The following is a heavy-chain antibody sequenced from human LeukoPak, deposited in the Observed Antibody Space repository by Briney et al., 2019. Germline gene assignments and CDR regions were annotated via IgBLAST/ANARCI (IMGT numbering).Heavy chain of an antibody. J-gene: IGHJ3*02. CDR3: ASQYCGSTSCYGFDAFDI. V-gene: IGHV3-74*01. D-gene: IGHD2-2*01. Sequence: GGSLRLSCAGSGFTFSSYWMHWVRQAPGKGLVWVSRITNDGSTTSYADSVKGRFTISRDNAKNTLYLQMNSLRAEDTAVYYCASQYCGSTSCYGFDAFDIWGQGTKVTASS. CDR2: ITNDGSTT. CDR1: GFTFSSYW.